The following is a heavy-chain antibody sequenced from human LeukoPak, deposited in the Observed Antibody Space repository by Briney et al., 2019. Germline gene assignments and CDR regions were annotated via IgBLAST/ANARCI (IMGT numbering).Heavy chain of an antibody. Sequence: GGSLRLSCAASGFTFSDYYMSWIRQAPGKGLEWVSYISSGGSTIYYADSVKGRFTISRDNAKNSLYLQMNSLRAEDTAVYYCARVQGRSSSWYGGVGFDYWGQGTLVTVSS. CDR2: ISSGGSTI. D-gene: IGHD6-13*01. CDR3: ARVQGRSSSWYGGVGFDY. V-gene: IGHV3-11*01. J-gene: IGHJ4*02. CDR1: GFTFSDYY.